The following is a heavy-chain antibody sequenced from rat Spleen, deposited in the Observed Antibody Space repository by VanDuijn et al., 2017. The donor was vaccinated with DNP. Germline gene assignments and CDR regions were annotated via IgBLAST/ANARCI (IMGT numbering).Heavy chain of an antibody. V-gene: IGHV2-72*01. CDR3: VRHIGQRPFDY. Sequence: QVQLKESGPGLVQPSQTLSLTCTVSGLSLSANGVGWVRQPLGKGLVWMGTIWAGGRTNYNSTVQSRLSISRDTSKSQVFLKMTSLQPEDTGTYFCVRHIGQRPFDYWGQGVMVTVSS. J-gene: IGHJ2*01. D-gene: IGHD1-10*01. CDR1: GLSLSANG. CDR2: IWAGGRT.